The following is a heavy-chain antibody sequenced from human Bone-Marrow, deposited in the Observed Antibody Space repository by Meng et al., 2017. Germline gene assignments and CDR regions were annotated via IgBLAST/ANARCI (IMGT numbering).Heavy chain of an antibody. Sequence: SVKVSCKASGCTFSSYAISWVRQAPGQGLEWMGWISPIFGKANYAQKFQGRVTITADKSTSTAYMELSSLRSEDTAVYYCARTWELLYTGDYYDGMDVWGQGTTVTVSS. CDR3: ARTWELLYTGDYYDGMDV. CDR2: ISPIFGKA. CDR1: GCTFSSYA. J-gene: IGHJ6*02. D-gene: IGHD1-26*01. V-gene: IGHV1-69*06.